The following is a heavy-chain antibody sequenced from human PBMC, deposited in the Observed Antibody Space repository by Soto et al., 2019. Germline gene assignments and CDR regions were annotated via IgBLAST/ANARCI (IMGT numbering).Heavy chain of an antibody. V-gene: IGHV1-69*13. CDR1: GGTFSRNA. J-gene: IGHJ6*02. Sequence: ASVEVSCKASGGTFSRNAMSWVRRAPGQGLEWMGGTIPMFNIAKNAQKFQGRVTITADESRNTAYMELSSLRSEDTAVYYCARGRELDDDDYPDYGMDVWGQGTTVTVSS. CDR3: ARGRELDDDDYPDYGMDV. CDR2: TIPMFNIA. D-gene: IGHD4-17*01.